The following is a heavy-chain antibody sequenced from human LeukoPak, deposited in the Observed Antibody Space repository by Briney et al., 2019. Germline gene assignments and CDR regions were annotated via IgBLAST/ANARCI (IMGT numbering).Heavy chain of an antibody. CDR1: GFTFSSYS. V-gene: IGHV3-21*01. J-gene: IGHJ4*02. D-gene: IGHD6-6*01. CDR3: ARDIRLAAQY. Sequence: GGSLRLSCAASGFTFSSYSMNWVRQAPGKGLEWVSSISSSSSYIYYADSVKGRFTISRDNAKNSLYLQMTSLRADDTAVYYCARDIRLAAQYWGQGTLVTVSS. CDR2: ISSSSSYI.